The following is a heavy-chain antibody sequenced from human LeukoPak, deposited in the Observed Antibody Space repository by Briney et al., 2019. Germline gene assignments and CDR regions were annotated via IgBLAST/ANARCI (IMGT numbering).Heavy chain of an antibody. D-gene: IGHD6-13*01. CDR1: GFIFSTYW. Sequence: GGSLRLSCAASGFIFSTYWMSWVRQAPGKGLEWVANIKEDGTVKYHMDSVKGRFTISRDNAKNSLFLQMNSLRAEDTAVYYCAREILGAASAFDYWGQGTLVTVSS. CDR3: AREILGAASAFDY. CDR2: IKEDGTVK. J-gene: IGHJ4*02. V-gene: IGHV3-7*03.